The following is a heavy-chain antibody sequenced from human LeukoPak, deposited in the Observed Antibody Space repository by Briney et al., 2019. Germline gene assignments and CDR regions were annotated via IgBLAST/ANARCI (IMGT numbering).Heavy chain of an antibody. V-gene: IGHV4-34*01. CDR2: INHSGST. D-gene: IGHD6-13*01. Sequence: SETLSLTCTVSGGSISSYYWSWIRQPPGKGLEWIGEINHSGSTNYNPSLKSRVTISVDTSKNQFSLKLSSVTAADTAVYYCARGDVAAAASMDAFDIWGQGTMVTVSS. J-gene: IGHJ3*02. CDR3: ARGDVAAAASMDAFDI. CDR1: GGSISSYY.